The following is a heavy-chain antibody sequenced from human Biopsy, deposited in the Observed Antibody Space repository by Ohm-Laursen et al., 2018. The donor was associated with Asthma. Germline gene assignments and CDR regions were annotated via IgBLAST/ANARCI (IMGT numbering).Heavy chain of an antibody. Sequence: SDTLSLTCSLSSGSGGYMRSGNYYWGWIRQPPGKGLEWIGSIYYSGTTYYNPSLESRVTVSADTQKNQFSLKLTFVTAADTAVYYCVRGSSSWHHGPFHYYYGLDVWGQGTTATASS. J-gene: IGHJ6*02. CDR3: VRGSSSWHHGPFHYYYGLDV. CDR2: IYYSGTT. V-gene: IGHV4-39*01. D-gene: IGHD6-13*01. CDR1: SGSGGYMRSGNYY.